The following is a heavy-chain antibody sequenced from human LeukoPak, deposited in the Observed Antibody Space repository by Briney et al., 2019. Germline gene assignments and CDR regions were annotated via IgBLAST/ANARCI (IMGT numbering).Heavy chain of an antibody. CDR2: IKDEVRQK. J-gene: IGHJ4*02. CDR3: ARVTAVAGFDH. D-gene: IGHD6-19*01. Sequence: GGSRRLSWAASGFTLSSYWMSWVRQAPGKGLEWVANIKDEVRQKYYVDSGKGRFTISRDNAKNSLSLQMTSLRGEDTPVYYCARVTAVAGFDHWGQGTLVTVSS. CDR1: GFTLSSYW. V-gene: IGHV3-7*01.